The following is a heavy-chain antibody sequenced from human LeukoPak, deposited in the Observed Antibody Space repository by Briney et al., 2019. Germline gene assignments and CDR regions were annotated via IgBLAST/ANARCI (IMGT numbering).Heavy chain of an antibody. CDR1: GFTFGNYW. CDR2: IKEDGIEH. CDR3: ATKQWLAPPPDS. Sequence: GGSLRLSCAASGFTFGNYWMSWGRQAPGKGLEWVANIKEDGIEHAYVDSVKGRFTISRDNAKNSLYLQMNSLRAEDTAVYYCATKQWLAPPPDSWGQGTLVTVSS. J-gene: IGHJ4*02. V-gene: IGHV3-7*01. D-gene: IGHD6-19*01.